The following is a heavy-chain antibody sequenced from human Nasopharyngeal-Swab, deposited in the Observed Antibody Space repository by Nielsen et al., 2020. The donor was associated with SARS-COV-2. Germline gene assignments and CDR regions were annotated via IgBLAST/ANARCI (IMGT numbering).Heavy chain of an antibody. D-gene: IGHD3-10*01. Sequence: GSLRLSCAVYGGSFSGYYWSWIRQPPGKGLEWIGEINHSGSTNYNPSLKSRIAISVDTSKNHFSLKLSSVTAADTAVYYCARGRPITMVRGGKYYYGMDVWGQGTTVTVSS. CDR2: INHSGST. CDR1: GGSFSGYY. J-gene: IGHJ6*02. V-gene: IGHV4-34*01. CDR3: ARGRPITMVRGGKYYYGMDV.